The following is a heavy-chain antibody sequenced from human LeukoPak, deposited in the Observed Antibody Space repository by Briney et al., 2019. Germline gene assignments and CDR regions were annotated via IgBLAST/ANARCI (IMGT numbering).Heavy chain of an antibody. CDR2: ISYSGGST. V-gene: IGHV3-23*01. D-gene: IGHD6-13*01. CDR3: AKDRGGGAAAELDF. J-gene: IGHJ4*02. Sequence: PGGSLRLSCAASGFTFTSYAMSWVRQAPGKGLEWVSTISYSGGSTYYADPVKGRFTISRDNSKNTLYLQLNSLRAEDTAIYYCAKDRGGGAAAELDFWGQGTLVAVSS. CDR1: GFTFTSYA.